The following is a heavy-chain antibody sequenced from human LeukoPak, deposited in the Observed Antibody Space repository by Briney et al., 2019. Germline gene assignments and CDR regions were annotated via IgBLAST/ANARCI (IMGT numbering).Heavy chain of an antibody. CDR1: GGSISGYY. CDR2: INHSGST. J-gene: IGHJ4*02. Sequence: NPSETLSLTCTVSGGSISGYYWSWIRQPPGKGLEWIGEINHSGSTNYNPSLKSRVTISVDTSKNQFSLKLSSVTAADTAVYYCARVRGSYFANFDYWGQGTLVTVSS. V-gene: IGHV4-34*01. CDR3: ARVRGSYFANFDY. D-gene: IGHD1-26*01.